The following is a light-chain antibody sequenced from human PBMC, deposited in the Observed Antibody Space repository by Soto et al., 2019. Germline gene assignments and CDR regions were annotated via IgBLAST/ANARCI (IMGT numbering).Light chain of an antibody. CDR2: GSS. CDR3: QQYGSSPPYT. J-gene: IGKJ2*01. Sequence: EVVLTRSPGTLSLSPGERATLSCRASQSVSNNYLAWYQQKPGQSPKLLIFGSSDRATGIPDRFSGSGSGTDFTLTISSLEPEDFAVYYCQQYGSSPPYTFGQGTKTGDQT. CDR1: QSVSNNY. V-gene: IGKV3-20*01.